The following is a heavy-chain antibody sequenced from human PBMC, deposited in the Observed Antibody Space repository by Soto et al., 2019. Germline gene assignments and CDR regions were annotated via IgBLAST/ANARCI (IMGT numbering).Heavy chain of an antibody. CDR2: IIPIFGTA. Sequence: GASVKVSCKASGGTFSSYAISWVRQAPGQGLEWMGGIIPIFGTANYAQKFQGRVTITADESTSTAYMELSSLRSGDTAVYYCARDPSHYGGNLGYDYWGQGTLVTVSS. CDR3: ARDPSHYGGNLGYDY. V-gene: IGHV1-69*13. J-gene: IGHJ4*02. CDR1: GGTFSSYA. D-gene: IGHD4-17*01.